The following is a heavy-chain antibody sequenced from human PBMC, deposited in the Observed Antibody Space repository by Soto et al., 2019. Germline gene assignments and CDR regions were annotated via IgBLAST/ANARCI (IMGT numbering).Heavy chain of an antibody. CDR3: ARDSRTSGWYDSWYFDL. V-gene: IGHV4-30-2*01. CDR1: GGSISSGHYF. J-gene: IGHJ2*01. D-gene: IGHD6-19*01. CDR2: IYHSGST. Sequence: QLQLQESGSGLVKPSQTLSLTCAVSGGSISSGHYFWSWIRQPPGKGLEWIGYIYHSGSTNYNPSVKSRVNISVDRSKNQLSLKLSSVTAADTAVYYCARDSRTSGWYDSWYFDLWGRGTLVTVSS.